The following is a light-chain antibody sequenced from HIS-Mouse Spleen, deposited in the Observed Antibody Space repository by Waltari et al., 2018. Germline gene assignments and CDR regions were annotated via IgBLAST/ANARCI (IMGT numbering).Light chain of an antibody. V-gene: IGLV2-14*01. CDR1: SSDVGGYNY. J-gene: IGLJ1*01. CDR2: EVS. CDR3: SSYTSSSTLFYV. Sequence: QSALTQPASVSGSPGQSITISSTGTSSDVGGYNYCSWYQQHPGKAPKLMIYEVSNRPSGVSNRFSGSKSGNTASLTISGLQAEDEADYYCSSYTSSSTLFYVFGTGTKVTVL.